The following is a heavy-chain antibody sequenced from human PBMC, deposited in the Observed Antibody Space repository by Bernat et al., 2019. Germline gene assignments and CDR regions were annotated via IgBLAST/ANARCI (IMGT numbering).Heavy chain of an antibody. CDR1: GFTVSSNY. J-gene: IGHJ5*02. V-gene: IGHV3-66*01. Sequence: EVQLVESGGGLVQPGGSLRLSCAASGFTVSSNYMSWVRQAPGKGLEWVSVIYSGGSTYYADSVKGRFTFSRDTSKNTLYLQMNSLRAEDTAVYYCARDPQLATWGQGTLVTVSS. CDR2: IYSGGST. D-gene: IGHD6-13*01. CDR3: ARDPQLAT.